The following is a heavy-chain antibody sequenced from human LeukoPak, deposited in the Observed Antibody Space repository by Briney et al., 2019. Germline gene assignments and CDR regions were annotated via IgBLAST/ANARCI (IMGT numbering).Heavy chain of an antibody. J-gene: IGHJ4*02. CDR2: ISSSGGST. V-gene: IGHV3-23*01. CDR1: GFTFSSYA. Sequence: GGSLRLSCAASGFTFSSYAMSWVRQAPGKRLEWVSAISSSGGSTYYADSVKGRFTISRDNSKNTLYLQMNSLRAEDTAVYYCAKTDVDYDILTVSYFDYWGQGTLVTVSS. CDR3: AKTDVDYDILTVSYFDY. D-gene: IGHD3-9*01.